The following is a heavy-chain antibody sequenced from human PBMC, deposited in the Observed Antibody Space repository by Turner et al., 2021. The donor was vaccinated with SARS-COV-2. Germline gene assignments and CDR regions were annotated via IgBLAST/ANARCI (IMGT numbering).Heavy chain of an antibody. J-gene: IGHJ6*02. CDR2: ISYSGTT. CDR3: ARHRPNSSGWYYYGMDV. V-gene: IGHV4-39*01. CDR1: GDSISSSNYY. Sequence: QLQLQASGPGLVRPSETLSLTCTVSGDSISSSNYYWVWIRPPPGKGLEWIASISYSGTTYYNPSLRSRVTISVDTSRNQFSLKLSSVTAADTGIYYCARHRPNSSGWYYYGMDVWGQGTTVTVSS. D-gene: IGHD6-19*01.